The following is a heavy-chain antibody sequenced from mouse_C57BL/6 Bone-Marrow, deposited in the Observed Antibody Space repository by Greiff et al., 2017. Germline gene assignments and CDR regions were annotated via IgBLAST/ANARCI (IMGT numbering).Heavy chain of an antibody. CDR3: AVYATAVVATGDFDY. CDR2: INPSNGGT. Sequence: QVQLQQPGTELVKPGASVKLSCKASGYTFTSYWMHWVKQRPGQGLEWIGNINPSNGGTNYNEKFKSKATLTVDTSSSTAYMQLSSLTSEDSAFYYCAVYATAVVATGDFDYWGQGTTLTVSS. J-gene: IGHJ2*01. CDR1: GYTFTSYW. V-gene: IGHV1-53*01. D-gene: IGHD1-1*01.